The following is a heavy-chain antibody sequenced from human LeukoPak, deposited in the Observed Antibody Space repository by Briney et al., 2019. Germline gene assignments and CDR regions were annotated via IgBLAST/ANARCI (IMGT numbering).Heavy chain of an antibody. J-gene: IGHJ4*02. V-gene: IGHV3-48*03. CDR1: GFTFSSYE. Sequence: GGSLRLSCAASGFTFSSYEMNWVRQAPGKGLEWVSYISSTGSTIYYADSVRGRFSASRDNSKSSLYLQMSSLRAEDTAVYYCARGPDYGDYGGFRKFDYWGQGTLVTVSS. CDR2: ISSTGSTI. D-gene: IGHD4-17*01. CDR3: ARGPDYGDYGGFRKFDY.